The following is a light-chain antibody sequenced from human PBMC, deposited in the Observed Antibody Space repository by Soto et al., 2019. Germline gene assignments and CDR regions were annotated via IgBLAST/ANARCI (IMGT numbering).Light chain of an antibody. CDR1: SSNIGAGYD. J-gene: IGLJ2*01. Sequence: QSVLTQPPSVSGAPGQRVTISCTGSSSNIGAGYDVHWYQQLPGTAPKLLIYGNSNRPSAVPDRFSGSKSGTSASLAITGGQAEDEADYYCQAYDSSLSGSGVFGGGTKLTVL. CDR3: QAYDSSLSGSGV. CDR2: GNS. V-gene: IGLV1-40*01.